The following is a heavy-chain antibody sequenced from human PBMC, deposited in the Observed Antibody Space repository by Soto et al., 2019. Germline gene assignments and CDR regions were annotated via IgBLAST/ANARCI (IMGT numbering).Heavy chain of an antibody. CDR2: TYYRSKWYN. CDR3: TSTRASTDDFDY. Sequence: KQSQTLSLTCAISGDSVSSNSAAWNWIRQSPSRGLEWLRRTYYRSKWYNDYAVSVKSRIPINPDTSKNHFSLQLNSVTTDETAVYYCTSTRASTDDFDYWGQGTLVTVSS. D-gene: IGHD1-1*01. V-gene: IGHV6-1*01. CDR1: GDSVSSNSAA. J-gene: IGHJ4*02.